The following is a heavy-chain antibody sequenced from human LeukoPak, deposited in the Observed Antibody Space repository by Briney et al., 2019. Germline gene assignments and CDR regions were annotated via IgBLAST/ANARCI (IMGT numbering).Heavy chain of an antibody. D-gene: IGHD1-14*01. CDR2: ISGSGGST. CDR1: GFTFSSYA. Sequence: LPGGSLRLSCAASGFTFSSYAMSWVRQAPGKGLEWVSAISGSGGSTYYADSVKGRFTISRDNSKNTLYLQMNSLRAEDTAVYYCARDRNRIGYYYGMDVWGQGTTVTVSS. CDR3: ARDRNRIGYYYGMDV. J-gene: IGHJ6*02. V-gene: IGHV3-23*01.